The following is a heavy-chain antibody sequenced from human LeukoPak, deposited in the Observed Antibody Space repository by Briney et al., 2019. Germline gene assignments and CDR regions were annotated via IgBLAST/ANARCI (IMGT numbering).Heavy chain of an antibody. D-gene: IGHD2-2*01. Sequence: ASVKVSCKTSGYTFTGYYMHWVRQAPGQGLEWMGWINPNSGGTNYAQKFQGRVTMTRDTSISTAYMELSRLRSDDTAVYYCARDVRHRYCSSTSCYRGWFDPWGQGTLVTVSS. CDR2: INPNSGGT. CDR1: GYTFTGYY. J-gene: IGHJ5*02. CDR3: ARDVRHRYCSSTSCYRGWFDP. V-gene: IGHV1-2*02.